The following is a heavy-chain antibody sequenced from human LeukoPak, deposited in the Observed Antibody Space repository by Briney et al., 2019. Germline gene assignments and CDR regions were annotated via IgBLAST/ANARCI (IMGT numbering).Heavy chain of an antibody. V-gene: IGHV4-34*01. CDR2: INHSGST. CDR1: GGSFSGYY. D-gene: IGHD3-3*01. CDR3: ARGQTYYDFWSGYYRAGDYYYMDV. Sequence: SETLSPTCAVYGGSFSGYYWSWIRQPPGKGLEWIGEINHSGSTNYNPSLKSRVTISVDTSKNQFSLKLSSVTAADTAVYYCARGQTYYDFWSGYYRAGDYYYMDVWGKGTTVTVSS. J-gene: IGHJ6*03.